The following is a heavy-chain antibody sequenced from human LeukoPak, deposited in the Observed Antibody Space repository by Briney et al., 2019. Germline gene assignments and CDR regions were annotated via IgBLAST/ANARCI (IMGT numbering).Heavy chain of an antibody. CDR1: GYTFTGYY. D-gene: IGHD2-2*01. Sequence: GASVKVSCKASGYTFTGYYMHWVRQAPGQGLEWMGRINPNIIGTNYAQKFQGRVTMTRDTSISTAYMELNRLRSDDTAVYYCARTSSSSWFDPWGQGTLVTVSS. CDR3: ARTSSSSWFDP. V-gene: IGHV1-2*06. CDR2: INPNIIGT. J-gene: IGHJ5*02.